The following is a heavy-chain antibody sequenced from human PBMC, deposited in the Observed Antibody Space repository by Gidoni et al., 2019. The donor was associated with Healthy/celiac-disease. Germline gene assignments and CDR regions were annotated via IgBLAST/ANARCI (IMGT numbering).Heavy chain of an antibody. D-gene: IGHD4-17*01. V-gene: IGHV3-30-3*01. CDR2: ISYDGSNK. Sequence: QVQLVESGGGVVQPGRSLRLSCAASGLPFSSYAMHWVRQAPGKGLEWVAVISYDGSNKYYADSVKGRFTISRDNSKNTLYLQMNSLRAEDTAVYYCASLDGDYAGQIVDYWGQGTLDTVSS. CDR1: GLPFSSYA. J-gene: IGHJ4*02. CDR3: ASLDGDYAGQIVDY.